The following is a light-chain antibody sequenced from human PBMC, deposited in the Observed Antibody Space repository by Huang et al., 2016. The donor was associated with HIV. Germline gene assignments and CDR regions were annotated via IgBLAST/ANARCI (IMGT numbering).Light chain of an antibody. J-gene: IGKJ1*01. V-gene: IGKV3-11*01. CDR2: NTS. Sequence: EIVLTQSPATLSLSPGERATLSCRASQSVSSDLAWYQQKPGMAPRLVIYNTSTRAAGIPARFSGSGSGTDFTLTISSLEPEDFAVYYCQQRDNWHWPFGQGTKVEIK. CDR3: QQRDNWHWP. CDR1: QSVSSD.